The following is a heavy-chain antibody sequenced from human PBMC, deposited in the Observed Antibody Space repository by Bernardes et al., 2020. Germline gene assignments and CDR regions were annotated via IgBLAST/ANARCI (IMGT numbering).Heavy chain of an antibody. J-gene: IGHJ3*02. Sequence: SQTLSLTCTVSGASVNSGFNYWGWVRQAPGKGLEWIGNIYYTGSTKYNPSLRSRVTISMDTSKNQFSLNLTSVTAADTAVYYCARDQFKYFYPSGSPSVSEAFDIWGQGTMVTGAS. CDR1: GASVNSGFNY. D-gene: IGHD3-10*01. V-gene: IGHV4-61*01. CDR3: ARDQFKYFYPSGSPSVSEAFDI. CDR2: IYYTGST.